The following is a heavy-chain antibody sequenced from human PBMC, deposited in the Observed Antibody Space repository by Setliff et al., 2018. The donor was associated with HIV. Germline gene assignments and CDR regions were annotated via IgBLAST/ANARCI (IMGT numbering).Heavy chain of an antibody. CDR2: INPNSGDT. D-gene: IGHD2-15*01. V-gene: IGHV1-2*02. CDR3: AVSRIVSTARWNH. Sequence: ASVKVSCKASGYSFSGYYLHWVRRAPGQGLEWMGWINPNSGDTNYAQNSQGRVTMTRDKSIITAYMDLSSLTSDDTAGYYGAVSRIVSTARWNHWGRGTLVTVSS. J-gene: IGHJ5*02. CDR1: GYSFSGYY.